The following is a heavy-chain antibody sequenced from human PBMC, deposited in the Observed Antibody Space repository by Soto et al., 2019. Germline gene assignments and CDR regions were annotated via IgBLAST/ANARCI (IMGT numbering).Heavy chain of an antibody. D-gene: IGHD2-2*01. J-gene: IGHJ4*02. CDR1: GFTFSDYS. V-gene: IGHV3-21*01. CDR2: ISSTGSYL. Sequence: EVQLVESGGGLVKPGGSLRLSCETSGFTFSDYSRNWVRQAPGQGREWVPSISSTGSYLSYGDSVRGRFIISRDNAKNSLYLQMNSLRDEDTAVYYCARRGVCCSSTRCYCDYWGQGTLVTVSS. CDR3: ARRGVCCSSTRCYCDY.